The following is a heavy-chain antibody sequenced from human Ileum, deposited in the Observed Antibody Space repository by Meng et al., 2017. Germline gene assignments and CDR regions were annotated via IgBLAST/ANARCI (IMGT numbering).Heavy chain of an antibody. V-gene: IGHV1-18*01. D-gene: IGHD2-2*01. J-gene: IGHJ4*02. CDR2: TSTYNSNR. Sequence: QVHLVQSGHEVRKPGASVKVACPASGYSFTNYGINRVRQAPGKGLEWMGWTSTYNSNRNYAQSLQGRVTMTTDTSTTTAYMELRSLTFDDTAVYYCARGRHCSSTTCYLSDSWGQGTLVTVSS. CDR3: ARGRHCSSTTCYLSDS. CDR1: GYSFTNYG.